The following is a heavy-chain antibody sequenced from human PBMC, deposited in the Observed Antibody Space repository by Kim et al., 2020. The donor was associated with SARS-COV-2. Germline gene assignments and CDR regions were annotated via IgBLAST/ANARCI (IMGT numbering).Heavy chain of an antibody. V-gene: IGHV4-59*01. J-gene: IGHJ4*02. Sequence: TNYNPSLRGRVTISVDPSKNLFSLKLTAVTAANTATYYCARAVSGNYFDYWGQGTLVTVSS. D-gene: IGHD6-19*01. CDR3: ARAVSGNYFDY. CDR2: T.